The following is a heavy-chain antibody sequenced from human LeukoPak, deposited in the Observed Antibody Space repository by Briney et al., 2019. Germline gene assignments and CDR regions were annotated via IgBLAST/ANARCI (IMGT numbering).Heavy chain of an antibody. V-gene: IGHV3-30*18. CDR1: GFTFSSYG. J-gene: IGHJ4*02. CDR2: ISYDGSNK. Sequence: SGRSLRLSCAASGFTFSSYGMHWVRQAPGKGLEWVAVISYDGSNKYYADSVKGRFTISRDNSKNTLYLQMNSLRAEDTAVYYCAKVGRYYHDSSGYFDYWGQGTLVTVSS. CDR3: AKVGRYYHDSSGYFDY. D-gene: IGHD3-22*01.